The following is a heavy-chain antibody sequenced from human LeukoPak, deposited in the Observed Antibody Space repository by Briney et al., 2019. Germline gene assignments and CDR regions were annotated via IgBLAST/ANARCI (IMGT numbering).Heavy chain of an antibody. CDR2: INHSGST. CDR1: GGSFSGYY. J-gene: IGHJ5*02. CDR3: ARHGYSSSWYYWFDP. D-gene: IGHD6-13*01. Sequence: TSETLSLTCAVYGGSFSGYYWSWLRQPPGKGLEWSGEINHSGSTNYNPSLKRRVTISVDTSKKQFSLKRSSVAAADTAVYYCARHGYSSSWYYWFDPWGQGTLVTVSS. V-gene: IGHV4-34*01.